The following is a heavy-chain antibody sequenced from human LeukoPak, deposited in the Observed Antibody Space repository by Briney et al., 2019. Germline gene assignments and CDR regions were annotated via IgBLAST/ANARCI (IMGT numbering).Heavy chain of an antibody. CDR2: IIPTVDVT. D-gene: IGHD4-17*01. J-gene: IGHJ4*02. Sequence: GASVKVSCKAAGGTFINYAFSWVRQAPGQGLEWMGRIIPTVDVTNYAQKFQGRVTLSADKSTSTAYMELSSLRSEDTAVYYCARESTTVTTHFDYWGQGTLVTVSS. CDR3: ARESTTVTTHFDY. V-gene: IGHV1-69*04. CDR1: GGTFINYA.